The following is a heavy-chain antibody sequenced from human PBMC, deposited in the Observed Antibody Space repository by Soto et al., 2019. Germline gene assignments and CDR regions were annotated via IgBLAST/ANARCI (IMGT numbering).Heavy chain of an antibody. CDR1: GGSVTNDNW. CDR2: IYHSGST. D-gene: IGHD2-21*01. Sequence: QVQLQESGPGLVKPSGTLSLTCAVSGGSVTNDNWWSWVRQPPGKGLEWIGEIYHSGSTNYNPSLKSRVTISIDNSNNQSSLKLNSVPAADTAVYYCACGGGGGNYWGQGTLVTVSS. V-gene: IGHV4-4*02. CDR3: ACGGGGGNY. J-gene: IGHJ4*02.